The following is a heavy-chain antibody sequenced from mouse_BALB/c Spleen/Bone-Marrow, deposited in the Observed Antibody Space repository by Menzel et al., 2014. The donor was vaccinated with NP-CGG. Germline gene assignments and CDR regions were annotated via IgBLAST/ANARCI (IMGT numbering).Heavy chain of an antibody. CDR3: AINFYYDY. CDR2: IDPANGNA. V-gene: IGHV14-3*02. J-gene: IGHJ2*01. Sequence: VHVKQSGAELVKPGVSVRWSCTASGFDIKDTYMHWVKQRPDQGLEWIGRIDPANGNARHDPKFQGKAAITADTTSNTTYLQLSSVTSEDTAIYYCAINFYYDYWGQGTTLTVSS. CDR1: GFDIKDTY.